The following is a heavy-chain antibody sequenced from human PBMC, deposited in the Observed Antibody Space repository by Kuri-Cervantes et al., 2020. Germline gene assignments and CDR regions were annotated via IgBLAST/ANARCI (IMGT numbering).Heavy chain of an antibody. V-gene: IGHV3-30*04. D-gene: IGHD3-22*01. Sequence: GESLKISCAASGFTFSSYAMHWVRQAPGKGLEWVAVISYDGISKRYGDSVKGRFNISRDTSKNTLYLQMNSLRAEDTAVYYCARDRDYYDSSGFDYWGQGTLVTVSS. CDR3: ARDRDYYDSSGFDY. CDR1: GFTFSSYA. J-gene: IGHJ4*02. CDR2: ISYDGISK.